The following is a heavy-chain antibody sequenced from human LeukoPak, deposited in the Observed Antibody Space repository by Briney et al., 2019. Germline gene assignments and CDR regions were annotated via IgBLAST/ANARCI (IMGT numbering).Heavy chain of an antibody. CDR1: GFTFSSYA. D-gene: IGHD2-15*01. V-gene: IGHV3-23*01. J-gene: IGHJ4*02. CDR2: INDNGAGT. CDR3: ARDRLPVYIVVEGAYDY. Sequence: PGGSLRLSCAASGFTFSSYAMSWVRQAPGKGLKWVSTINDNGAGTYYADSVEGRFTISRDNSYNTVSLQMNSLRDEDTGVYYCARDRLPVYIVVEGAYDYWGQGTLVTVSS.